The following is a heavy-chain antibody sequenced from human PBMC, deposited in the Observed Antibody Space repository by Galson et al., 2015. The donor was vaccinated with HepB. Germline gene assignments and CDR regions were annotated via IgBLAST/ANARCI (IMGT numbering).Heavy chain of an antibody. J-gene: IGHJ4*02. Sequence: LRLSCAASGFTFTNYAMTWVRQAPGKGLEWIAAISFSGGTTYYAESLKGRFTISRDNSKHTLYLQMISLRVEDTAVYYCARVERSYTYGIFDYWGQGTLVTVSS. D-gene: IGHD5-18*01. CDR3: ARVERSYTYGIFDY. CDR2: ISFSGGTT. CDR1: GFTFTNYA. V-gene: IGHV3-23*01.